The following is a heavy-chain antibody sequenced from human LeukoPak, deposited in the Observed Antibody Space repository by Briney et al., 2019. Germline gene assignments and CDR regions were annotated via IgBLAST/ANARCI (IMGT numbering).Heavy chain of an antibody. Sequence: GGSLRLSCAASGFTFSSYWMHWVRQAPGKGLVWVSRINTDGSSTSYADSVKGRFTISRDNAKNTLYLQMNSLRAEDTAVYYCAKAEMITFGGVIAPFDYWGQGTLVTVSS. CDR1: GFTFSSYW. CDR2: INTDGSST. V-gene: IGHV3-74*01. D-gene: IGHD3-16*02. CDR3: AKAEMITFGGVIAPFDY. J-gene: IGHJ4*02.